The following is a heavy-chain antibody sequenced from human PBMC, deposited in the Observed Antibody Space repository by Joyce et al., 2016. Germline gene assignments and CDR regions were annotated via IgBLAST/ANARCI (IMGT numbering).Heavy chain of an antibody. CDR2: INNSGVT. D-gene: IGHD6-19*01. V-gene: IGHV4-34*01. CDR1: GGPFRGFF. CDR3: ARSQWLAPLMY. Sequence: QVQLQQSGAGLLKPSETLSLTCAVSGGPFRGFFWTWVRQPPGKGLEWIGDINNSGVTNYNPSLKTRVTFSVDTSKNQFSLKLTSLSAADTAVYYCARSQWLAPLMYWGQGTPVTVSS. J-gene: IGHJ4*02.